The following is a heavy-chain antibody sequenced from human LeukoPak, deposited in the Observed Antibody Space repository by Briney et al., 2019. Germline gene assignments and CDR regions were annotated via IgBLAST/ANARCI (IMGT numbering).Heavy chain of an antibody. CDR2: ISGSGGST. Sequence: PGGSLRLSCAASGFTFSSYAMSRVRQAPGKGLEWVSAISGSGGSTYYADSVKGRFTISRDNSKNTLYLQMNSLRAEDTAVYYCAKRKDCSGGSCYPDGYYGMDVWGQGTTVTVSS. J-gene: IGHJ6*02. V-gene: IGHV3-23*01. D-gene: IGHD2-15*01. CDR3: AKRKDCSGGSCYPDGYYGMDV. CDR1: GFTFSSYA.